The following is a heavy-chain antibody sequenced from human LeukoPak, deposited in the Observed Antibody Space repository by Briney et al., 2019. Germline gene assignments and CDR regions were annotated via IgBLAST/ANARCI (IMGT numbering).Heavy chain of an antibody. CDR2: INHSGST. CDR1: GYSISSGYY. V-gene: IGHV4-38-2*02. D-gene: IGHD3-10*01. J-gene: IGHJ6*04. Sequence: PSETLSLTCTVSGYSISSGYYWGWIRQPPGKGLEWIGEINHSGSTNYNPSLKSRVTISVDTSKNQFSLKLSSVTAADTAVYYCARGLEDGSGSYSDVWGKGTTVTISS. CDR3: ARGLEDGSGSYSDV.